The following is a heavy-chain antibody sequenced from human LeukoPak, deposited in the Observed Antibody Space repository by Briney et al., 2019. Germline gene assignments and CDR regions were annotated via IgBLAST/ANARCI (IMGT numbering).Heavy chain of an antibody. J-gene: IGHJ5*02. CDR1: GYNFNAYY. CDR3: TREFGRYYGSGSYSQFDP. Sequence: ASVKVSFKSSGYNFNAYYIHWVRQAPGQGLEWMGWSNPNSGGSKFAEMFQARVTMTTDTSLNTAYMELTRLKSDDTAVYYCTREFGRYYGSGSYSQFDPWGQGTLVTVSS. D-gene: IGHD3-10*01. V-gene: IGHV1-2*02. CDR2: SNPNSGGS.